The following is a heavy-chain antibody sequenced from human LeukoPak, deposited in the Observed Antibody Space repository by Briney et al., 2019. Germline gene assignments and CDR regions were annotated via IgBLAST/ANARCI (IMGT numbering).Heavy chain of an antibody. CDR2: ISSSGSTI. CDR1: GFTFSSYE. D-gene: IGHD6-6*01. CDR3: ARVTLYSSSSSDY. V-gene: IGHV3-48*03. Sequence: GGSLRPSCAASGFTFSSYEMNWVRQAPGKGLEWVSYISSSGSTIYYADSVKGRFTISRDNAKNSLYLQMNSLRAEDTAVYYCARVTLYSSSSSDYWGQGTLVTVSS. J-gene: IGHJ4*02.